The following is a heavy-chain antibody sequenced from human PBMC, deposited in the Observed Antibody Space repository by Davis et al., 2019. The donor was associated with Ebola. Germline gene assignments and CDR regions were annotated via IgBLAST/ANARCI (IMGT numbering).Heavy chain of an antibody. V-gene: IGHV1-69*06. CDR2: IIPIFGTA. J-gene: IGHJ4*02. Sequence: SVKVSCKASGYTFTSYAISWVRQAPGQGLEWMGGIIPIFGTANYAQKFQGRVTITADKSTSTAYMELSSLRSEDTAVYYCARAQYYDILTGPSYYFDYWGQGTLVTVSS. CDR1: GYTFTSYA. CDR3: ARAQYYDILTGPSYYFDY. D-gene: IGHD3-9*01.